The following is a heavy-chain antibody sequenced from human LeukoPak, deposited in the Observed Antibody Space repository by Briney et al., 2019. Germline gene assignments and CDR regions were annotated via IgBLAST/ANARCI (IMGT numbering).Heavy chain of an antibody. D-gene: IGHD6-13*01. CDR1: GFTFSSYA. CDR3: ARVGAAAGTIWRDY. Sequence: GSLRLSCAASGFTFSSYAMSWVRQAPGKGLEWIGEINHSGSTNYNPSLKSRVTISVDTSKNQFSLKLSSVTAADTAVYYCARVGAAAGTIWRDYWVQGTLVTVSS. CDR2: INHSGST. V-gene: IGHV4-34*01. J-gene: IGHJ4*02.